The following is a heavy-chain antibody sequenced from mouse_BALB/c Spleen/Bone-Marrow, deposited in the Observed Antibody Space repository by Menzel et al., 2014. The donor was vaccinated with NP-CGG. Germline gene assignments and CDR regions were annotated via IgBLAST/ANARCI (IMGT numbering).Heavy chain of an antibody. CDR1: GDSITSGF. Sequence: EVQLVESGPSVVKPSQTLSLTCSVTGDSITSGFWNWIRKFPGNKLEYIGYISYSGTTYYNPSLKSRISFTRDTSKNQYYLQLISVTTEDTATYFCARWDFGNHYAMDYWGQGTSVTVSS. CDR2: ISYSGTT. D-gene: IGHD2-1*01. J-gene: IGHJ4*01. V-gene: IGHV3-8*02. CDR3: ARWDFGNHYAMDY.